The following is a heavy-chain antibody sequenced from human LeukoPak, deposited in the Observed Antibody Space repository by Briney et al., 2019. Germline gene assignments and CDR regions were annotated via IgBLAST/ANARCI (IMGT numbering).Heavy chain of an antibody. D-gene: IGHD4-11*01. CDR2: IYYSGST. V-gene: IGHV4-59*01. CDR3: ARAPSGVTTVTPCWFDP. Sequence: SETLSLTCTVSGGSISTYYWSWIRQPPGKGLEWIGYIYYSGSTNYNPSLKSRVTMSVDTSKDQFSLKLSSATAADTAVYYCARAPSGVTTVTPCWFDPWGQGTLVTVSS. CDR1: GGSISTYY. J-gene: IGHJ5*02.